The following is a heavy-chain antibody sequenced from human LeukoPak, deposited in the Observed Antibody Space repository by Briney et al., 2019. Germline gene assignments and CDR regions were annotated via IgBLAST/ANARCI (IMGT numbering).Heavy chain of an antibody. CDR3: AKAISLWGWFDP. Sequence: GGSLRLSCAASGFTFSIYEMNWVRQAPGKGLEWVSYITSSGSTIYYADSVKGRFTISRDNAKNSLYLQMNSLRAEDTALYYCAKAISLWGWFDPWGQGTLVTVSS. CDR1: GFTFSIYE. CDR2: ITSSGSTI. V-gene: IGHV3-48*03. J-gene: IGHJ5*02. D-gene: IGHD5-24*01.